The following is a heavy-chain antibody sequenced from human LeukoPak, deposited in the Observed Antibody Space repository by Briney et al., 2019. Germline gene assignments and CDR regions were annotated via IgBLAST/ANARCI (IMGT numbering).Heavy chain of an antibody. CDR1: GYTFTSYG. CDR2: ISAYNGNT. CDR3: ASVTGYSSSRRSAFDI. J-gene: IGHJ3*02. D-gene: IGHD6-13*01. V-gene: IGHV1-18*01. Sequence: ASVKVSRKASGYTFTSYGISWVRQAPGQGLEWMGWISAYNGNTNYAQKLQGRVTMTTDTSTSTAYMELRSLRSDDTVVYYCASVTGYSSSRRSAFDIWGQGTMVTVSS.